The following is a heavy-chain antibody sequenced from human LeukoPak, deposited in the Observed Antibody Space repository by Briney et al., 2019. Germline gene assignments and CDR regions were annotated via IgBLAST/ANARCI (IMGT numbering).Heavy chain of an antibody. Sequence: SVKVSCKASGGTFSSYTISWVRQAPGQGLEWMGRIIPILGIANYAQKFQSRVTITADKSTSTAYMELSSLRSEDTAVYYCARDVSPTVTTLLDPWGQGTLVTVSS. CDR3: ARDVSPTVTTLLDP. V-gene: IGHV1-69*04. J-gene: IGHJ5*02. D-gene: IGHD4-17*01. CDR2: IIPILGIA. CDR1: GGTFSSYT.